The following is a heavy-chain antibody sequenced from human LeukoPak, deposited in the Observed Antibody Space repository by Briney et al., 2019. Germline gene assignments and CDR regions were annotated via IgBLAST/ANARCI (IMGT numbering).Heavy chain of an antibody. D-gene: IGHD3-22*01. V-gene: IGHV4-34*01. Sequence: SETLSLTCAVYGGSFSGYYWSWIRQPPGKGLEWIGEINHSGSTNYNPSLKSRVTISVDTSKNQFSLKLSSVTAADTAVYYCARGADSSGYYEGSDYWGQGTQVTVSS. CDR2: INHSGST. CDR1: GGSFSGYY. J-gene: IGHJ4*02. CDR3: ARGADSSGYYEGSDY.